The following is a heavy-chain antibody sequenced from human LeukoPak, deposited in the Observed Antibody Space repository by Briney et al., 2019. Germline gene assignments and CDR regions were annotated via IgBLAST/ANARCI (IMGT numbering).Heavy chain of an antibody. D-gene: IGHD6-19*01. CDR2: IYYTGKI. Sequence: PSETLSLTCAVSGGSINSHYWGWIRQPPGKGLQWIGDIYYTGKINYNPSLKSRVTITLDTSKDHLSLNLTSVVAADTAIYYCVRRDTGWNYFDYWGQGILVTVSS. CDR1: GGSINSHY. V-gene: IGHV4-59*08. CDR3: VRRDTGWNYFDY. J-gene: IGHJ4*02.